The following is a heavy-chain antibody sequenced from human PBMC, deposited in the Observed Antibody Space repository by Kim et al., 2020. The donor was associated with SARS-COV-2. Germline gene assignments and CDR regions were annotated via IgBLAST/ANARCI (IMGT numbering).Heavy chain of an antibody. J-gene: IGHJ4*02. CDR3: ARVSRDGYNLIDY. D-gene: IGHD5-12*01. CDR1: GGSISSYY. V-gene: IGHV4-59*13. Sequence: SETLSLTCTVSGGSISSYYWSWIRQPPGKGLEWIGYIYYSGSTNYNPSLKSRVTISVDTSKNQFSLKLSSVTAADTAVYYCARVSRDGYNLIDYWGQGTLVTVSS. CDR2: IYYSGST.